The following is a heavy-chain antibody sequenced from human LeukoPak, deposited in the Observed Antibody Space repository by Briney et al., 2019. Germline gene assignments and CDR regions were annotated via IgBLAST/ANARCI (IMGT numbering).Heavy chain of an antibody. CDR3: AREKQSGRTPFDY. CDR1: GFTFTGHS. D-gene: IGHD2-15*01. CDR2: VAHDEKTI. Sequence: GGSLRLSCAASGFTFTGHSMHWVRQAPGKELEWVAVVAHDEKTIFYADSLKGRFTVSRDNSKNTVYLQMNRLTDEDTAVYHCAREKQSGRTPFDYWGQGSLVTVSS. V-gene: IGHV3-30*04. J-gene: IGHJ4*02.